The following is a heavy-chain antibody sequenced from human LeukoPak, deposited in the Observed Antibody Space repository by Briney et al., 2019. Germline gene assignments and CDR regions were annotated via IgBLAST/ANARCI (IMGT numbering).Heavy chain of an antibody. V-gene: IGHV3-66*01. CDR3: ARDRVAVAGTNYYYGMDV. Sequence: GGSLRLSCAASGFTVSSNYMSWVRQAPGKGLEWVSVIYSGGSTYYADSVKGRFTISRDNSKNTLYLQMNSLRAEDTAVYYCARDRVAVAGTNYYYGMDVWGQGTTVTVSS. D-gene: IGHD6-19*01. CDR1: GFTVSSNY. CDR2: IYSGGST. J-gene: IGHJ6*02.